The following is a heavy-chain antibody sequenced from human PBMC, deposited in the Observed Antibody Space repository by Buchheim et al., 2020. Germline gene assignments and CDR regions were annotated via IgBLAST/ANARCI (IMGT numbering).Heavy chain of an antibody. D-gene: IGHD4-17*01. V-gene: IGHV3-13*01. CDR1: GFTFSSYD. J-gene: IGHJ6*02. Sequence: EVQLVESGGGLVQPGGSLRLSCAASGFTFSSYDMHWVRQATGKGLEWVSAIGTAGDTYYPGSVKGRFTISRENAKNSLYLQMNSLRAGDTAVYYCARMRGSYGDYGLFYYYYGMDVWGQGTT. CDR3: ARMRGSYGDYGLFYYYYGMDV. CDR2: IGTAGDT.